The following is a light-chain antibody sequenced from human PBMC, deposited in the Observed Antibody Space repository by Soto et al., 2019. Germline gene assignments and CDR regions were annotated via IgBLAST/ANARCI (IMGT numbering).Light chain of an antibody. J-gene: IGLJ3*02. Sequence: QSAPIQPASVSGSPGQSITISCTGTNSDIGLFSLVSWYQQYPDKAPKLILYEVSKWPSGIPHRFSGSKSGNTASLTISGLQAEDVADYYCCSYAGSRTWVFGGGTTLTVL. CDR2: EVS. CDR3: CSYAGSRTWV. CDR1: NSDIGLFSL. V-gene: IGLV2-23*02.